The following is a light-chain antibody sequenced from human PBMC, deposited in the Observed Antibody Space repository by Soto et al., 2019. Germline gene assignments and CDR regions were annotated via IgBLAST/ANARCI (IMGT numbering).Light chain of an antibody. CDR2: GAS. V-gene: IGKV3-20*01. J-gene: IGKJ1*01. Sequence: IGLSQSPVALSLSTGERATLSCRPSQSVSSTYLAWYQQKPGQAPRLLIYGASTRAAGIPDRFSGSGSGTDFTLIISRLEAEDFALYYCQQYGSPPSTFGQGTKV. CDR1: QSVSSTY. CDR3: QQYGSPPST.